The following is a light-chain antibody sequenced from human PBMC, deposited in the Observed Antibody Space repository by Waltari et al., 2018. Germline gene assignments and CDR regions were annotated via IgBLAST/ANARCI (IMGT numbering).Light chain of an antibody. Sequence: QSVLTQPPSASGTPGQRVTISCSGSRSNIGSRTVNWYQQFPGTAPNLPIYTNDQRPSGVPDRFSASKSGTSASLAISGLQSEDETDYYCSAWDDSLNGVVFGGGTKLTVL. CDR2: TND. CDR1: RSNIGSRT. V-gene: IGLV1-44*01. J-gene: IGLJ2*01. CDR3: SAWDDSLNGVV.